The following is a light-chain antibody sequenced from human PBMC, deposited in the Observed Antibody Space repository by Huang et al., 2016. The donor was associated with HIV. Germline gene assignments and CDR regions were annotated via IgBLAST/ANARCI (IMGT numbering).Light chain of an antibody. Sequence: DIQMTQSPSSLSASVGDRVTITCQASQDISNYLNWYQQKPGKAPKLLLYDASNLETGVPSRFSGSGSGTEFTFTISILQPEDIATYYCQQYDNLLTFGGGTKVEIK. CDR3: QQYDNLLT. V-gene: IGKV1-33*01. CDR2: DAS. J-gene: IGKJ4*01. CDR1: QDISNY.